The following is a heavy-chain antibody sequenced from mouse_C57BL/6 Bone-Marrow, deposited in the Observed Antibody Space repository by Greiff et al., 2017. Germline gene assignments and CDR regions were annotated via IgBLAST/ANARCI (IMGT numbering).Heavy chain of an antibody. CDR3: ARDGDDGDFDY. V-gene: IGHV1-54*01. Sequence: QVQLQQPGAELVRPGTSVKVSCKASGYAFTNYLIAWVKQRPGQGLAWIGVINPGSGGTNYNEKFKGKATLTADKSSSTAYMQHSSLTSEDSAVYVCARDGDDGDFDYWGQGTTHTVSA. CDR2: INPGSGGT. D-gene: IGHD1-2*01. J-gene: IGHJ2*01. CDR1: GYAFTNYL.